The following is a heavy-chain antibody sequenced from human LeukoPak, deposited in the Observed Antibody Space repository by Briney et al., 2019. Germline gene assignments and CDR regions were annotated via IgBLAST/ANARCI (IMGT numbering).Heavy chain of an antibody. Sequence: PSETLSLTCTVSGGSVSSYYWSWIRQPPGKGLEWIGYIYYSGSTNYNPSLKSRVTISVDTSKNQFSLKLSSVTAADTAVYYCAATVGADVPFDYWGQGTLVTVSS. V-gene: IGHV4-59*02. D-gene: IGHD1-26*01. J-gene: IGHJ4*02. CDR2: IYYSGST. CDR3: AATVGADVPFDY. CDR1: GGSVSSYY.